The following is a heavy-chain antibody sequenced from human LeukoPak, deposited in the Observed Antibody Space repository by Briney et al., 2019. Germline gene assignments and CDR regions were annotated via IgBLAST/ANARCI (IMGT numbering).Heavy chain of an antibody. Sequence: SQTLSLTCTVSGGSISSGGYYWGWIRQPPGKGLEWIGSIYYSGSTYYNPSLKSRVTISVDTSKNQFSLKLSSVTAADTAVYYCARADYDFWSGYYEDYYFDYWGQGTLVTVSS. CDR2: IYYSGST. CDR1: GGSISSGGYY. V-gene: IGHV4-39*01. J-gene: IGHJ4*02. D-gene: IGHD3-3*01. CDR3: ARADYDFWSGYYEDYYFDY.